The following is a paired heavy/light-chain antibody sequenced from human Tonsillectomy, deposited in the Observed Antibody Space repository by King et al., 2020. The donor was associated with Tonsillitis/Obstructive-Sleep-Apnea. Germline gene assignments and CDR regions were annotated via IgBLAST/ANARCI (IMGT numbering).Heavy chain of an antibody. CDR2: IYSGGST. J-gene: IGHJ3*02. D-gene: IGHD7-27*01. V-gene: IGHV3-53*01. Sequence: EVQLVESGGGLIQPGGSLRLSCAASGFTVSSNYMSWVRQAPGKGLEWVSVIYSGGSTYYADSVKGRFTISRDNSKNTLYLQMNSLRAEDTAVYYCARGDWGSSADLVLTYAFDIWGQGTMVTVSS. CDR3: ARGDWGSSADLVLTYAFDI. CDR1: GFTVSSNY.
Light chain of an antibody. Sequence: QSALTQPASVSGSPGQSITISCTGTSSDVGGYNYVSWYQQHPGKAPKLMIYDVTNRPSGVSNRFSGSKSGNTASLTISGLQAEDEADYYCSSYTSSSVVFGGGTKLTVL. CDR3: SSYTSSSVV. CDR1: SSDVGGYNY. CDR2: DVT. V-gene: IGLV2-14*01. J-gene: IGLJ2*01.